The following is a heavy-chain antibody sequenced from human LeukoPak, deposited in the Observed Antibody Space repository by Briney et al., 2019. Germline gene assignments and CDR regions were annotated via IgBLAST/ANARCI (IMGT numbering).Heavy chain of an antibody. Sequence: SETLSLTCTVSGGSISSSSYYWGWIRQPPGKGLEWIGSIYYSGSTYCNPSLKSRVTISVDTSKNQFSLKLSSVTAADTAVYYCARQETATYYDFWSGYLGYFDYWGQGTLVTVSS. V-gene: IGHV4-39*01. CDR3: ARQETATYYDFWSGYLGYFDY. D-gene: IGHD3-3*01. CDR1: GGSISSSSYY. J-gene: IGHJ4*02. CDR2: IYYSGST.